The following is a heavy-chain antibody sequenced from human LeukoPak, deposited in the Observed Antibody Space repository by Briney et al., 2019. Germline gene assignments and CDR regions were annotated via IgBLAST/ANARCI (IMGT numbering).Heavy chain of an antibody. CDR3: ARLRSGEDFDL. CDR2: IYSGGST. J-gene: IGHJ2*01. CDR1: GFTVSSNY. Sequence: GGSLRLSCAASGFTVSSNYMSWVRQAPGKGLEWVSVIYSGGSTYYADSVKGRFTISRDNSKNTLYLQMNSLRAEDTAVYYCARLRSGEDFDLWGRGTLVTVSS. V-gene: IGHV3-53*01.